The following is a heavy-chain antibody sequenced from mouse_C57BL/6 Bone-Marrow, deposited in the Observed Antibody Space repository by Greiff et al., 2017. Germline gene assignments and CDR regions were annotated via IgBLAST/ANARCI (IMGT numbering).Heavy chain of an antibody. J-gene: IGHJ1*03. CDR1: DSAVFPIAY. D-gene: IGHD1-1*01. CDR3: ARGVTTVVATWNWYLDV. Sequence: QVQLKQSGSELRSPGSSVKLSCKDFDSAVFPIAYMSWVRQKPGHGFEWIGGILPSIGRTIYGEKFEDKATLDADTLSNTAYLGLNSLTSEGSAIYYCARGVTTVVATWNWYLDVWGTGTTVTVSS. V-gene: IGHV15-2*01. CDR2: ILPSIGRT.